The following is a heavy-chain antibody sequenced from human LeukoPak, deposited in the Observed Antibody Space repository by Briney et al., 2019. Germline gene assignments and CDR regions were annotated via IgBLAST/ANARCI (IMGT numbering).Heavy chain of an antibody. J-gene: IGHJ4*02. CDR3: ARHLRSGWFDY. D-gene: IGHD6-19*01. V-gene: IGHV4-39*01. Sequence: GSLRLSCAASGFSFSDYYWGWIRQPPGKGLEWIGSIYYSGSTYYNPSLKSRVTISVDTSKNQFSLKLSSVTAADTAVYYCARHLRSGWFDYWGQGTLVTVSS. CDR2: IYYSGST. CDR1: GFSFSDYY.